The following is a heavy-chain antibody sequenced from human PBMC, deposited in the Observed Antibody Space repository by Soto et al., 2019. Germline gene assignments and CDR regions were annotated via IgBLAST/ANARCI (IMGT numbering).Heavy chain of an antibody. J-gene: IGHJ3*02. CDR3: ARDINCSGGSCYGDAFDI. D-gene: IGHD2-15*01. V-gene: IGHV1-69*13. Sequence: SVKVSCKASGGTFSSYAISWVRQAPGQGLEWMGGIIPIFGTANYAQKFQGRVTITADESTSTAYMELSSLRSEDTAVYYCARDINCSGGSCYGDAFDIWGQGTMVTVSS. CDR2: IIPIFGTA. CDR1: GGTFSSYA.